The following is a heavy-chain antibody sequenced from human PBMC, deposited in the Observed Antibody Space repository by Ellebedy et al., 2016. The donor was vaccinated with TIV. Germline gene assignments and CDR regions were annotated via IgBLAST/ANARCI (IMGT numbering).Heavy chain of an antibody. CDR3: ARRADYYDSSGYGPVDY. CDR2: IYPGDSDT. CDR1: GYRFTNYW. Sequence: GGSLRLXCKGSGYRFTNYWIGWVRQMPGKGLVWMGIIYPGDSDTRYSPSFQGQFTMSADKSISTAYLQWSGLEASDTAMYYCARRADYYDSSGYGPVDYWGQGTLVTVSS. D-gene: IGHD3-22*01. V-gene: IGHV5-51*01. J-gene: IGHJ4*02.